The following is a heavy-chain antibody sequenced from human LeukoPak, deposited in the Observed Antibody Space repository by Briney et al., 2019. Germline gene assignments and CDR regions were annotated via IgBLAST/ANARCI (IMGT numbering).Heavy chain of an antibody. D-gene: IGHD5-12*01. V-gene: IGHV4-4*09. CDR2: TSSSGSV. J-gene: IGHJ4*02. CDR1: RGSISGSIRSYY. Sequence: SETLSLTCTVSRGSISGSIRSYYWSWLRQPPGKGLEWIGYTSSSGSVNDNPSLRSRVTISVDTSKNQFFLNLSSESAADTAVYYCARIPLGYSGAYYFDYWGQGTLVTVSP. CDR3: ARIPLGYSGAYYFDY.